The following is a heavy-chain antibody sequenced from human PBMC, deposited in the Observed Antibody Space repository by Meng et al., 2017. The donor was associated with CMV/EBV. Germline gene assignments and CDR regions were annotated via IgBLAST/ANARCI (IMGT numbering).Heavy chain of an antibody. CDR2: INHSGST. CDR3: ARGRSGWFTRSPHRNWFDP. V-gene: IGHV4-34*01. J-gene: IGHJ5*02. CDR1: GGSLSGYY. Sequence: PETLSLTCAVYGGSLSGYYWSWIRQPPGKRLEWVGDINHSGSTNYNPSPKSRVTISVATSKNQFSLKLSSLTAADTAVYYCARGRSGWFTRSPHRNWFDPWGQGTLVTVSS. D-gene: IGHD6-19*01.